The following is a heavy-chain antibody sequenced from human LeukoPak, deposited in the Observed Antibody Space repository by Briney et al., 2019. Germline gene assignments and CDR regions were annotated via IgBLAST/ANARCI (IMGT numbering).Heavy chain of an antibody. Sequence: SETLSLTCTVSGGSISSYYWSWIRQPPGKGLEWIGYVHYSGSTNYNPSLKSRVTISVDTSKNQFSLKLSSVTAADTAVYYCARTTEGGYSYGYFYYYYMDVWGKGTTVTVSS. D-gene: IGHD5-18*01. J-gene: IGHJ6*03. CDR2: VHYSGST. CDR1: GGSISSYY. CDR3: ARTTEGGYSYGYFYYYYMDV. V-gene: IGHV4-59*12.